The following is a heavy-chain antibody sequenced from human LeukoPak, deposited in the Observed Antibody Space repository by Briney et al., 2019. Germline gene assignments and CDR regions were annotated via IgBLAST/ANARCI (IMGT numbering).Heavy chain of an antibody. CDR3: ARGPRWLQAIDY. CDR2: ISSSSSYI. Sequence: PGGSLRLSCAASGFTFSSYSMNWVRQAPGKGLEWVSSISSSSSYIYYADSVKGRFTISRDNAKNSLYLQMNSLRAEDTAVYYCARGPRWLQAIDYWGQGTLVTVSS. CDR1: GFTFSSYS. J-gene: IGHJ4*02. V-gene: IGHV3-21*01. D-gene: IGHD5-24*01.